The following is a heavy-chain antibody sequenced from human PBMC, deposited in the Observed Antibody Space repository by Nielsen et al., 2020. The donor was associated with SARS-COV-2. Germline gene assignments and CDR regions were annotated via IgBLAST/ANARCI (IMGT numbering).Heavy chain of an antibody. J-gene: IGHJ5*02. CDR3: ARSYSSGWYWFDP. CDR1: GYTFTGCY. Sequence: ASVKVSCKASGYTFTGCYMHWVRQAPGQGLEWMGWINPNSGGTNYAQKFQGRVTMTRDTSISTAYMELSRLRSDDTAVYYCARSYSSGWYWFDPWGQGTLVTVSS. D-gene: IGHD6-19*01. V-gene: IGHV1-2*02. CDR2: INPNSGGT.